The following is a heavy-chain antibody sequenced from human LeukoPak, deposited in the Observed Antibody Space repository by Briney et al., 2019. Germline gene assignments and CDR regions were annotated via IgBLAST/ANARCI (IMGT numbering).Heavy chain of an antibody. J-gene: IGHJ4*02. Sequence: GGSLRLSCAVSGFSLRSYWMHWVRQAPGKGLVWVSRISGDGSMTNYADSVKGRFTISRDNAKNTVYLQMNSLRAEDTALYYCARVLRFRGFDYWGQGTLVTVSS. V-gene: IGHV3-74*01. CDR1: GFSLRSYW. D-gene: IGHD3-10*01. CDR3: ARVLRFRGFDY. CDR2: ISGDGSMT.